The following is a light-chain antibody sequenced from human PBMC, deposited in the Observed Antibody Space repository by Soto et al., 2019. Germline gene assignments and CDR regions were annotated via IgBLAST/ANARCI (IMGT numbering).Light chain of an antibody. CDR3: SSYAGSNNHV. CDR1: NNDVGSYNY. Sequence: QSALTQPRSVSGSPGQSVTISCTGTNNDVGSYNYVSWYQQHPGKAPKLIIYDVNKRPSGVPDRFSGSKSGNTASLTISGLQAEDEADYYCSSYAGSNNHVFGTGTKVTVL. J-gene: IGLJ1*01. CDR2: DVN. V-gene: IGLV2-11*01.